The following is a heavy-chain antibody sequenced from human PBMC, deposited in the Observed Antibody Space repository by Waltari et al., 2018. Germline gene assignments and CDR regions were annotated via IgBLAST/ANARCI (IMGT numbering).Heavy chain of an antibody. J-gene: IGHJ3*02. CDR3: ARERRDYDSSGYYYGGAFDI. CDR2: IYHSGST. CDR1: GYSISSGYY. Sequence: QVQLQESGPGLVKPSETLSLTCAVSGYSISSGYYWGWIRQPPAKGLEWIGSIYHSGSTYSNPSLKSRVTISVATSKNQFSLKLSSVTAADTAVYYCARERRDYDSSGYYYGGAFDIWGQGTMVTVSS. V-gene: IGHV4-38-2*02. D-gene: IGHD3-22*01.